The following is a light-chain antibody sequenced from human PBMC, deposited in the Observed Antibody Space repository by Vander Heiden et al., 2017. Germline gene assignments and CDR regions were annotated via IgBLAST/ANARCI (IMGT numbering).Light chain of an antibody. V-gene: IGLV7-46*01. CDR1: TGAVTSGHY. CDR2: DTD. J-gene: IGLJ1*01. CDR3: LLHYEGPGKTV. Sequence: QAVVTQEPSLTVSPGGTVTLTCGASTGAVTSGHYPYWFQQKPGQAPKTLIHDTDNRSSWTPARFSGSLLGGKAALTLSGAQPEDEGEYYCLLHYEGPGKTVFGTGTKVTVL.